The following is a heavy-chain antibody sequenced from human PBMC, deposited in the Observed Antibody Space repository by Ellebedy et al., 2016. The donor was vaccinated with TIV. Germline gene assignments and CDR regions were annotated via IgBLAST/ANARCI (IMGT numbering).Heavy chain of an antibody. CDR1: GYTFTSYA. D-gene: IGHD2-15*01. V-gene: IGHV1-18*04. CDR3: AKVRGTWVSDIEDY. Sequence: ASVTVSCXASGYTFTSYAISWVRQAPGQGLEWMGWISTYNGNTNYAQKLQARVTMTTDTSTSTAYMEVRSLRSDDPDVYYWAKVRGTWVSDIEDYWGQGTLVTVSS. J-gene: IGHJ4*02. CDR2: ISTYNGNT.